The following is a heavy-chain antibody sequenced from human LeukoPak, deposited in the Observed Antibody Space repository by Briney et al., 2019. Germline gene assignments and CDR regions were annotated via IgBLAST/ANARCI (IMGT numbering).Heavy chain of an antibody. D-gene: IGHD2-2*01. Sequence: SETLSLTCAVYGGSFSVHYWSWIRQPPGKGLEWIGEISHSGGTNYNATLKSRVTISVDTSTNQFSLKVSSVTAADTAVYYCARSFADSGYCSGTNCYYNYFMDVWGKGTTVTVSS. V-gene: IGHV4-34*01. J-gene: IGHJ6*03. CDR3: ARSFADSGYCSGTNCYYNYFMDV. CDR1: GGSFSVHY. CDR2: ISHSGGT.